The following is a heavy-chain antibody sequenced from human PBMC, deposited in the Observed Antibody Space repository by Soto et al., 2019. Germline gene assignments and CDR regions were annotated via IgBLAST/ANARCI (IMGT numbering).Heavy chain of an antibody. Sequence: GGSLRLSSAASGFTFSSYEMNWVRQAPGKGLEWISYISSSANTILYADSVKGRFTISRDNAENSLHLQMNSLRAEDTAIYYCARDIRTWYFGWGSYFDYWGQGTLVTVSS. D-gene: IGHD3-9*01. CDR3: ARDIRTWYFGWGSYFDY. CDR1: GFTFSSYE. CDR2: ISSSANTI. V-gene: IGHV3-48*03. J-gene: IGHJ4*02.